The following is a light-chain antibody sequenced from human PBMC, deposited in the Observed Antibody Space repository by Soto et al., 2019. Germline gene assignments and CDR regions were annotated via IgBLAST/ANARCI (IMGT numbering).Light chain of an antibody. J-gene: IGKJ4*01. CDR1: RSVSSSY. V-gene: IGKV3-20*01. Sequence: EIVLTQSPGTLSLSPGERATLSFRASRSVSSSYLAWYQQKPGQAPRLLIYGASSRATGIPDRFSGSGSGTDFTLTISRLEPEDFAVYYCQQCGSSPLTFGGGTKVEIK. CDR2: GAS. CDR3: QQCGSSPLT.